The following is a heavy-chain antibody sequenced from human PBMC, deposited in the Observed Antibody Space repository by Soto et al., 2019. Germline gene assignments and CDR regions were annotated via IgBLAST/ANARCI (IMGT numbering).Heavy chain of an antibody. CDR3: ARVPSITMIVVVLPAPDY. V-gene: IGHV3-11*01. Sequence: GGSLRLSCAASGFTFSDYYMSWIRQAPGKGLEWVSYISSSGSTIYYADSVKGRFTISRDNAKNSLYLQMNSLRAEDTAVYYCARVPSITMIVVVLPAPDYWGQGTMVTVYS. CDR1: GFTFSDYY. J-gene: IGHJ4*02. D-gene: IGHD3-22*01. CDR2: ISSSGSTI.